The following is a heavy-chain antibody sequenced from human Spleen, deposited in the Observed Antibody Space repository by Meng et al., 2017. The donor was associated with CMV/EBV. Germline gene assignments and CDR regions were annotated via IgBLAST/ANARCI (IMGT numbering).Heavy chain of an antibody. V-gene: IGHV3-23*03. CDR3: AKEAAPGRGRYYYGMDV. D-gene: IGHD3-10*01. J-gene: IGHJ6*02. Sequence: GESLKISCAASGFTFSTYAMSWVRQAPGKGLEWVSEIYSGGSSTYYADSVKGRFTISRDNSKNTLYLQMTSLRAEDTAIYYCAKEAAPGRGRYYYGMDVWGQGTTVTVSS. CDR1: GFTFSTYA. CDR2: IYSGGSST.